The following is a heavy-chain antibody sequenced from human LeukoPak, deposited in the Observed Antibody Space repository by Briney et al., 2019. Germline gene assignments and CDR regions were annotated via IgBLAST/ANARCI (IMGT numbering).Heavy chain of an antibody. J-gene: IGHJ4*02. CDR2: ISGGRST. Sequence: GGSLRLSCAASGFTFSSYAMNWVRQAPGKGLEWVSVISGGRSTYYADSVKGRLTISRDNSKNTLYPQMNSLRAEDTAVYYCARGKIRYFDWLLDYFDYWGQGTLVTVSS. V-gene: IGHV3-53*01. CDR1: GFTFSSYA. CDR3: ARGKIRYFDWLLDYFDY. D-gene: IGHD3-9*01.